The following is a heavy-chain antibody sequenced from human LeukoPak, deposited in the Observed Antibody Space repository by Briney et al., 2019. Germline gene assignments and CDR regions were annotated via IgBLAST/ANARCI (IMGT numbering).Heavy chain of an antibody. CDR1: GFTFSSYA. J-gene: IGHJ4*02. CDR3: ASATYYYDSSGYYSDY. CDR2: ISYDGSNK. Sequence: PGGSLRLSCAASGFTFSSYAMHWVRQAPGKGLEWVAVISYDGSNKYYADSVKGRFTISRDNSKNTLYLQMNSLRAEDTAVYYCASATYYYDSSGYYSDYWGQGTLVSVSS. V-gene: IGHV3-30-3*01. D-gene: IGHD3-22*01.